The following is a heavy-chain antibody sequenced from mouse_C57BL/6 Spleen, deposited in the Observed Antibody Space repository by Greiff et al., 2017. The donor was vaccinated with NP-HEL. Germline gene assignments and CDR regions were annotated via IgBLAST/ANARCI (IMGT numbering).Heavy chain of an antibody. Sequence: VQLQQPGAELVMPGASVKLSCKASGYTFTSYWMHWVKQRPGQGLEWIGEIDPSDSYTNYNQKFKGKSTLTVDKSSSTAYMQLSSLTSEDSAVYYCARLRGYEGAYWGQGTLVTVSA. V-gene: IGHV1-69*01. CDR2: IDPSDSYT. CDR1: GYTFTSYW. CDR3: ARLRGYEGAY. J-gene: IGHJ3*01. D-gene: IGHD2-2*01.